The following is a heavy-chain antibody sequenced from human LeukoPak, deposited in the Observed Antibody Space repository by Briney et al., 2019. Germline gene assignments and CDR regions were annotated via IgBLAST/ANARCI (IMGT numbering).Heavy chain of an antibody. Sequence: ASVKVSCKASGYTFTSYYMHWVRQAPGQGLEWMGIINPSGGSTSYAQKFQGRVTMTRDMSTSTVYMELSSLRSEDTAVYYCARSPSPSAYSSSSVDYYYYMDVWGKGTTVTVSS. CDR3: ARSPSPSAYSSSSVDYYYYMDV. CDR1: GYTFTSYY. CDR2: INPSGGST. D-gene: IGHD6-6*01. J-gene: IGHJ6*03. V-gene: IGHV1-46*01.